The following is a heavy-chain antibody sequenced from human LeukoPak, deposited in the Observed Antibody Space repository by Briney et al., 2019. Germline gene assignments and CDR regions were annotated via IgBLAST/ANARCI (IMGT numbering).Heavy chain of an antibody. D-gene: IGHD1-1*01. CDR1: GFTFTSYA. V-gene: IGHV3-23*01. CDR3: VLRTPAYHFDY. J-gene: IGHJ4*02. Sequence: GGSLRLSCAASGFTFTSYAMSWVRQAPGKGLEWVSAINDDGGSTYYADSVKGRFTISRDNFKNTLYLQMNSLRAEDTALYFCVLRTPAYHFDYWGQGTLVTVSS. CDR2: INDDGGST.